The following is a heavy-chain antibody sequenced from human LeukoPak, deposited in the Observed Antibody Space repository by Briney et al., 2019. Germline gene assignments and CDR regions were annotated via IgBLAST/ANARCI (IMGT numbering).Heavy chain of an antibody. CDR2: IYNSGST. Sequence: SETLSLTCTVCGGSINIYYWSWIRQAPGKGLEWIGYIYNSGSTNYNPSLRRRVTISMDTSKIQFSLRLTSVTAADTAMYYCARGYNYGAHYWFDYWGQGTLVTVSS. J-gene: IGHJ4*02. V-gene: IGHV4-59*01. CDR1: GGSINIYY. D-gene: IGHD5-18*01. CDR3: ARGYNYGAHYWFDY.